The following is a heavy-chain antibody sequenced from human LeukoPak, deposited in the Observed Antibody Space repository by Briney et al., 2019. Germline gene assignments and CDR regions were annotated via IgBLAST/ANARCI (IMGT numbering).Heavy chain of an antibody. CDR1: GYTFTSYG. V-gene: IGHV1-18*01. CDR3: AELNSGYYQD. D-gene: IGHD3-22*01. J-gene: IGHJ4*02. Sequence: ASVKVSCKASGYTFTSYGISWVRQAPGQGLEWMGCISGYNSNTNYAQKLQGRVTMTTDTTTSTAYMELRSLSSDDTAVYYCAELNSGYYQDWGQGTLVTVSS. CDR2: ISGYNSNT.